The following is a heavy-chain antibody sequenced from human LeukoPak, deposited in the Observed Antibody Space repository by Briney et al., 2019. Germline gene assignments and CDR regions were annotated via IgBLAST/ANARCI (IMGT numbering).Heavy chain of an antibody. J-gene: IGHJ4*02. CDR1: GFALSSYW. V-gene: IGHV3-74*01. CDR2: ISGDGSRT. Sequence: GGSLRLSCAASGFALSSYWMHWVRQAPGKGPVWVSRISGDGSRTDYADSVKGRFIISRDNAKNTLFLQMNSLRVEDTAVYYCASAYTYVRLGDHWGQGTLVTVSS. D-gene: IGHD3-16*01. CDR3: ASAYTYVRLGDH.